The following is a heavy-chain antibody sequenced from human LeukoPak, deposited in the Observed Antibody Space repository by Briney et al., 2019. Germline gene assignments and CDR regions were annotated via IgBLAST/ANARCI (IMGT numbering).Heavy chain of an antibody. Sequence: SSETLSLTCTVSGGSTSSSTYYWGWVRQPPGKGLEWIGSVYYGGTTSYNPSLKSRVTISVDTSRNQFSLNLSSVTAADTAVYYCVGRPRGYWGQGTLVTVPS. V-gene: IGHV4-39*01. D-gene: IGHD2-15*01. CDR3: VGRPRGY. CDR1: GGSTSSSTYY. CDR2: VYYGGTT. J-gene: IGHJ4*02.